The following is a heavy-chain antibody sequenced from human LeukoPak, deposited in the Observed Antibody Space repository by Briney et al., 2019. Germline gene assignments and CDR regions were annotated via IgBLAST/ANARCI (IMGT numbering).Heavy chain of an antibody. CDR1: GFTFSSYG. V-gene: IGHV3-30*03. CDR2: ISYDGSNK. CDR3: AIAYYDSSGLDAFDI. J-gene: IGHJ3*02. D-gene: IGHD3-22*01. Sequence: GRSLRLSCAASGFTFSSYGMHWVRQAPGKGLEWVAVISYDGSNKYYADSVKGRFTISRDNSKNTLYLQMNSLRAEDTAVYYCAIAYYDSSGLDAFDIWGQGTMVTVSS.